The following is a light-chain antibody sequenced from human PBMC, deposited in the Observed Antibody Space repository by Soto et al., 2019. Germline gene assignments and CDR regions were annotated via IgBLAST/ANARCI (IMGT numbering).Light chain of an antibody. V-gene: IGKV3-11*01. J-gene: IGKJ1*01. CDR2: DTS. CDR1: QSISSS. Sequence: EIVLTQSPATLSLSPGERATLSCRASQSISSSLDCYQQKPGQAPRLLIYDTSNRATGIPARFSGSGSGTDFTLTISSLEPEDFAVYYCQQRSNWPWTFGQGTKVEIK. CDR3: QQRSNWPWT.